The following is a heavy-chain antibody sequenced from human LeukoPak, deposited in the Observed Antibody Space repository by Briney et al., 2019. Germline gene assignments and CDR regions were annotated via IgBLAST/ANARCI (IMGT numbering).Heavy chain of an antibody. CDR3: ARVNRVTAIQELDY. CDR1: GFTFSDYY. J-gene: IGHJ4*02. D-gene: IGHD2-21*02. V-gene: IGHV3-11*01. CDR2: ISSSGSTI. Sequence: GGSLRLSCAASGFTFSDYYMTCIRQAPGKGLEWVSCISSSGSTIFYADSVKGRFTISRDNAKSSLFLQMNSLRAEDTAVYYRARVNRVTAIQELDYWGQGTLVTVSS.